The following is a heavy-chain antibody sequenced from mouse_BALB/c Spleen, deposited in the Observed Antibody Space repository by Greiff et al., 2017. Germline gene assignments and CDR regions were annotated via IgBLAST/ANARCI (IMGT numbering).Heavy chain of an antibody. V-gene: IGHV1S81*02. Sequence: QVQLQQSGAELVKPGASVKLSCTASGYTITSYYMYWVKQRPGQGLEWIGEINPSNGGTNFNAKFKSKDTLTVDKSSNKAYMQLSSLTSEDSAVYYCTRGRHYYGSSYYWYFDVWGAGTTVTVSS. CDR3: TRGRHYYGSSYYWYFDV. CDR2: INPSNGGT. D-gene: IGHD1-1*01. CDR1: GYTITSYY. J-gene: IGHJ1*01.